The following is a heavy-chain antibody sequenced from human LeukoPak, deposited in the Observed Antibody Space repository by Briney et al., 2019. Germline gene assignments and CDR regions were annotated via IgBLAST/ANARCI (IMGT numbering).Heavy chain of an antibody. CDR1: GFTVSSNY. Sequence: PGGSLRLSCAASGFTVSSNYMSWVRQAPGKGLEWVSSISSSSSYIYYADSVKGRFTISRDNAKNSLYLQMNSLRAEDTAVYYCARDGTYYYDSSGYPRFDYWGQGTLVTVSS. J-gene: IGHJ4*02. V-gene: IGHV3-21*01. CDR2: ISSSSSYI. CDR3: ARDGTYYYDSSGYPRFDY. D-gene: IGHD3-22*01.